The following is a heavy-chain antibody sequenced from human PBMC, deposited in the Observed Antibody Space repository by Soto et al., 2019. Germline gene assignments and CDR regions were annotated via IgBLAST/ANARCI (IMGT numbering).Heavy chain of an antibody. CDR1: GGSTSGGNYY. CDR2: IHYSGST. J-gene: IGHJ5*02. V-gene: IGHV4-30-4*01. CDR3: ARGQLEPTWFDP. Sequence: SETLSLTCTVSGGSTSGGNYYWNWIRQPPGKGLEWIGYIHYSGSTSYNPSLKSRITISEDTSKKQFSLRLSSVTAADTAVYYCARGQLEPTWFDPWGQGTLVTVSS. D-gene: IGHD1-1*01.